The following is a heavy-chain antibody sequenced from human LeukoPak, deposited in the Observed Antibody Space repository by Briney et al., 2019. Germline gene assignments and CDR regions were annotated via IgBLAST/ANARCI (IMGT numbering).Heavy chain of an antibody. CDR1: GFTFSSYA. CDR2: ISGSGGST. V-gene: IGHV3-23*01. J-gene: IGHJ4*02. CDR3: AKFLDYYDSSGYSTFDY. Sequence: GGSLRLSCAASGFTFSSYAMSWVRQAPGKGLEWVSAISGSGGSTYYADSAKGRFTISRDNSKNTLYLQMNSLRAEDTAVYYCAKFLDYYDSSGYSTFDYWGQGTLVTVSS. D-gene: IGHD3-22*01.